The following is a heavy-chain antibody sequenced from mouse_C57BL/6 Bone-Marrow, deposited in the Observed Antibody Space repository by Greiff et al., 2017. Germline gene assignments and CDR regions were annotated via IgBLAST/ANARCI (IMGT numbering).Heavy chain of an antibody. J-gene: IGHJ4*01. CDR3: AREGFYYYGSSSYAMDY. CDR1: GYTFTSYW. CDR2: IDPSDRYT. V-gene: IGHV1-69*01. D-gene: IGHD1-1*01. Sequence: QVQLQQPGAELVMPGASVKLSCKASGYTFTSYWMHWVKQRPGQGLEWIGEIDPSDRYTNYNQKFKGKSTLTVDKSSSTAYMQLSSLTSEDSAVYYCAREGFYYYGSSSYAMDYWGQGTSVTVSS.